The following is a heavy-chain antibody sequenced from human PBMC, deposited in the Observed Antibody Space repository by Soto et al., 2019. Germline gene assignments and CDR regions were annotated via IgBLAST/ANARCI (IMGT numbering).Heavy chain of an antibody. CDR1: GGSISHYY. Sequence: SETLSLTCTVSGGSISHYYWSWIRQPPGKGLEWIGFISHGGSTSSNPSLKSRVLMSVDRSKNQFSLNLTSVTAADTAVYFCMKAHESGDFLGMSVWGPGTTVTVSS. CDR3: MKAHESGDFLGMSV. J-gene: IGHJ6*02. V-gene: IGHV4-59*04. D-gene: IGHD3-10*01. CDR2: ISHGGST.